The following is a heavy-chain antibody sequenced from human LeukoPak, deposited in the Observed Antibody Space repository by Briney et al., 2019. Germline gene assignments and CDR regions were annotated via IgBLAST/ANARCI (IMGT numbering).Heavy chain of an antibody. CDR2: IYYSGTT. V-gene: IGHV4-39*01. CDR1: GGSISSSSYY. Sequence: TSETLSLTCTVSGGSISSSSYYWGWIRQPPGKGLEWIGSIYYSGTTYYHPSLKSRVTISVDTSKNQFSLNLSSVTAADTAVYYCARPAVKYSNYYFDYWGQGTLVTVSS. D-gene: IGHD4-11*01. CDR3: ARPAVKYSNYYFDY. J-gene: IGHJ4*02.